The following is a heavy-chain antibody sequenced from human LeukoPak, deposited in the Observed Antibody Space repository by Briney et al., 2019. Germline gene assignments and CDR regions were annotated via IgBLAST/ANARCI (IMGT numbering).Heavy chain of an antibody. V-gene: IGHV3-48*01. D-gene: IGHD5-12*01. CDR2: ISSSSTI. Sequence: GGSLRLSCAASGFTFSSYSMNWVRQAPGKGLEWVSYISSSSTIYYADSVKGRFTISRDNAKNSLYLQMNSLRAEDTAVYYSARGGYSGYEHWGQGTLVTVSS. J-gene: IGHJ1*01. CDR1: GFTFSSYS. CDR3: ARGGYSGYEH.